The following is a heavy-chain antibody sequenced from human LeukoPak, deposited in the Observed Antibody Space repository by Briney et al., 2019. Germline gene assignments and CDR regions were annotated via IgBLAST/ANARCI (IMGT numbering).Heavy chain of an antibody. CDR1: GYTFTSYD. V-gene: IGHV1-8*03. Sequence: ASVKVSCKASGYTFTSYDINWVRQATGQGLEWMGWMNPNSGNTGYAQKFQGRVTITRYTSISTAYMELSSLRSEDTAVYYCARGPVRGSSSRGSLRYWGQGTLVTVSS. CDR2: MNPNSGNT. D-gene: IGHD6-13*01. CDR3: ARGPVRGSSSRGSLRY. J-gene: IGHJ4*02.